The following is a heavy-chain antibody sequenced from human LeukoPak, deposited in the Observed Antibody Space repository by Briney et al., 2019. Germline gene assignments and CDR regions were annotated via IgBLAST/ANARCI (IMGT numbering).Heavy chain of an antibody. CDR3: ARRDGYNPRVDY. CDR1: GGSISSGDYY. Sequence: PSQTLSLTCTVSGGSISSGDYYWSWIRQPPGKGLEWIGYIYYSGSTYYNPSLKSRVTISVDTSKNQFSLKLSSVTAADTAEYYCARRDGYNPRVDYWGQGTLVTVSS. D-gene: IGHD5-24*01. J-gene: IGHJ4*02. CDR2: IYYSGST. V-gene: IGHV4-30-4*08.